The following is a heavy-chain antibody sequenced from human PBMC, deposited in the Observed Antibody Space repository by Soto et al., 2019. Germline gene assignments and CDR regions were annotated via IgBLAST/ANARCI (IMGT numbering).Heavy chain of an antibody. J-gene: IGHJ6*02. D-gene: IGHD3-22*01. CDR3: ARTYYYGSSDYYGPRDYYYGMDV. CDR1: GFTFSSYA. V-gene: IGHV3-30-3*01. Sequence: QVQLVESGGGVVQPGRSLRLSCAASGFTFSSYAMHWVRQAPGKGLEWLAVISHDGINKYYADSVGGRFTISRDNSKNTLYLQMSSLRAEDTAVYYCARTYYYGSSDYYGPRDYYYGMDVWGQGTTVTVSS. CDR2: ISHDGINK.